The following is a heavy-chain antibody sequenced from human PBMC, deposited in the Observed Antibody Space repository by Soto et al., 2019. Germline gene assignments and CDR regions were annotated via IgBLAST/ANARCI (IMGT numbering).Heavy chain of an antibody. J-gene: IGHJ6*01. Sequence: GGSLNISCKGSGYTFTNYWIGWVRQMPGKGLEWMGIIYPGDSDTKYNPSFQGQVTISADKSITTTYLQWRSLKASDTAIYYCAASIFSYGMDVWGPGTTVT. CDR3: AASIFSYGMDV. CDR1: GYTFTNYW. V-gene: IGHV5-51*01. CDR2: IYPGDSDT.